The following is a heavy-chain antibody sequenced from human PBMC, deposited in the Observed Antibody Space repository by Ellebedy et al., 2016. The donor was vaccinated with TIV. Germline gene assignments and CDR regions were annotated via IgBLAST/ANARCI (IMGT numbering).Heavy chain of an antibody. D-gene: IGHD3-16*01. CDR3: ARGAITGGFDY. Sequence: SLKISXAASGFTFDDYVMHWVRQAPGKGLEWVSGISWNSGSIGYADSVNGRFTISRDNAKNTLYLQMNSLRAEDTAVYYCARGAITGGFDYWGQGTLVTVSS. J-gene: IGHJ4*02. V-gene: IGHV3-9*01. CDR2: ISWNSGSI. CDR1: GFTFDDYV.